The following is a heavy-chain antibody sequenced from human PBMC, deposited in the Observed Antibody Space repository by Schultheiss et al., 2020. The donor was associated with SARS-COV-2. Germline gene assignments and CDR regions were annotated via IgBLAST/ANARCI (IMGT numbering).Heavy chain of an antibody. D-gene: IGHD3-10*01. Sequence: GGSLRLSCAASGFTFSSYDMHWVRQAPGKGLEWVAVISYDGSNKYYADSVKGRFTISRDNAKNSLYLQMNSLRAEDTAVYYCARSAYGSANWFDPWGQGTLVTVSS. CDR2: ISYDGSNK. CDR3: ARSAYGSANWFDP. J-gene: IGHJ5*02. V-gene: IGHV3-30*03. CDR1: GFTFSSYD.